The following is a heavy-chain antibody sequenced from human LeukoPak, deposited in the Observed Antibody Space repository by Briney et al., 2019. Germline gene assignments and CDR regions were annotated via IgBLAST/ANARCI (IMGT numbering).Heavy chain of an antibody. CDR3: ARGPMYIYGMDV. Sequence: PGGSLRLSCAASGFTFSHYYMTWIRQAPGKGLEWVAYISSSGSTKFYADSVKGRFTISRDNAKNSLYLQMNSLRAEDTAVYYCARGPMYIYGMDVWGQGTLVTVSS. V-gene: IGHV3-11*01. J-gene: IGHJ6*02. CDR2: ISSSGSTK. CDR1: GFTFSHYY. D-gene: IGHD1-1*01.